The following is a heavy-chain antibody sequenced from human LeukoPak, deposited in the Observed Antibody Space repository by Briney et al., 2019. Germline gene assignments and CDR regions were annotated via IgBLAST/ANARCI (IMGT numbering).Heavy chain of an antibody. CDR1: GFTFSSYG. CDR2: ISYDGSNK. Sequence: GGSLRLSCAASGFTFSSYGMHRVRQAPGKGLEWVAVISYDGSNKYYADSVKGRFTISRDNSKNTLYLQMNSLRAEDTAVYYCAKDKKSIAAAEAYYYYGMDVWGQGTTVTVSS. CDR3: AKDKKSIAAAEAYYYYGMDV. D-gene: IGHD6-13*01. V-gene: IGHV3-30*18. J-gene: IGHJ6*02.